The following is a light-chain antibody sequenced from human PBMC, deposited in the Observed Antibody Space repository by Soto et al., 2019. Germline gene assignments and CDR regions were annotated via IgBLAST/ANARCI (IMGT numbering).Light chain of an antibody. CDR1: QSVSSNY. V-gene: IGKV3-20*01. CDR3: QQYGSSRGIT. J-gene: IGKJ5*01. CDR2: GAS. Sequence: EMVMTQSPATLSLSPGERASLSCRGSQSVSSNYLAWYQQKPGQAPRLLIYGASSRAAGIPDRFSGSGSGTDFTLTISRLEPEDFAVYYCQQYGSSRGITFGQGTRLEIK.